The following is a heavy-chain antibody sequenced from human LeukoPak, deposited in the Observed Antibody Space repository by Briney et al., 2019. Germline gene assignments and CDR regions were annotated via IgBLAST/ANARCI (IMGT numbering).Heavy chain of an antibody. CDR2: IYYSGST. D-gene: IGHD4-17*01. CDR1: GGSISSSNYY. V-gene: IGHV4-39*07. J-gene: IGHJ4*02. CDR3: ARSTVTTEDYYFDY. Sequence: SETLSLTCSVSGGSISSSNYYWGWIRQPPGKGLEWIGSIYYSGSTYYNPSLKSRVTISVDTSKNQFSLKLSSVTAADTAVYYCARSTVTTEDYYFDYWGQGTLVTVSS.